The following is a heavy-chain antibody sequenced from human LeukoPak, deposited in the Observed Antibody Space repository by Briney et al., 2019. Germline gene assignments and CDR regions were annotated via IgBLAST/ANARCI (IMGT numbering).Heavy chain of an antibody. J-gene: IGHJ6*03. CDR1: GGTFSSYS. CDR3: ARVDRYHYYLDV. Sequence: SVKVSCKASGGTFSSYSITWVRQAPGQGLEWMGGIMPLFNTANYAQQFQGRVTITTDESTSTAYMELSSPRFEDTAMYYCARVDRYHYYLDVWGKGTTVTVSS. CDR2: IMPLFNTA. V-gene: IGHV1-69*05.